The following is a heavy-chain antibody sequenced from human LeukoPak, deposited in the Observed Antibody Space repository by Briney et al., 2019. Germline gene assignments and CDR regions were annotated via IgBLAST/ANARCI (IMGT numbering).Heavy chain of an antibody. CDR3: ARDPIYCRGGSCQNNWFDP. V-gene: IGHV3-21*01. D-gene: IGHD2-15*01. J-gene: IGHJ5*02. Sequence: GGSLRLSCAASGFTFSSYSMNWVRQAPGKGLEWVSSISSSSSYIYYADSVKGRFTISRDNAKNSLYLQMNSLRAEDTVVYYCARDPIYCRGGSCQNNWFDPWGQGTLVTVSS. CDR2: ISSSSSYI. CDR1: GFTFSSYS.